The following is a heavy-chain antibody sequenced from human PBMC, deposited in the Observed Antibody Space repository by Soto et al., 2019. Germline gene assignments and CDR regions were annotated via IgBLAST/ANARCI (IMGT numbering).Heavy chain of an antibody. J-gene: IGHJ4*02. D-gene: IGHD6-6*01. Sequence: SETLSLTCSVSGASISSYYWSWIRQPPGQGLEWIGYIYYSGSTNYNPSLKSRVSISVDMSKNQFSLKLTSMTAADTAVYYCARDRRYSSSSQSFDYWGQGTLVT. CDR1: GASISSYY. CDR3: ARDRRYSSSSQSFDY. CDR2: IYYSGST. V-gene: IGHV4-59*01.